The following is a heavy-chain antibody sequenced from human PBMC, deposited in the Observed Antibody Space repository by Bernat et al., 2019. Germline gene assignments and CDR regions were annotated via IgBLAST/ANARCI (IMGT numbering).Heavy chain of an antibody. V-gene: IGHV3-30*18. J-gene: IGHJ6*02. D-gene: IGHD2-2*01. CDR1: GFTFSSYG. CDR3: AKVGRYCSSTSCYYYYYGMDV. Sequence: QVQLVESGGGVVQPGRSLRLSCAASGFTFSSYGMHWVRQAPGKGLEWVAVISYDGSNKYYADSVKGRFTISRDNSKNTLYLQMNSLRAEDTAVYYCAKVGRYCSSTSCYYYYYGMDVWGQGTTVTVSS. CDR2: ISYDGSNK.